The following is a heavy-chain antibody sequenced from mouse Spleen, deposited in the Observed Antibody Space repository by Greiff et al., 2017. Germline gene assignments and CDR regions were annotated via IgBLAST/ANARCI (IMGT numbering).Heavy chain of an antibody. D-gene: IGHD3-2*01. CDR2: ISNGGGST. V-gene: IGHV5-12*02. Sequence: EVHLVESGGGLVQPGGSLKLSCATSGFTFSDYYMYWVRQTPEKRLEWVAYISNGGGSTYYPDTVKGRFTISRDNAKNTLYLQMSRLKSEDTAIYYCARDSSGYVMDYWGQGTSVTVSS. J-gene: IGHJ4*01. CDR3: ARDSSGYVMDY. CDR1: GFTFSDYY.